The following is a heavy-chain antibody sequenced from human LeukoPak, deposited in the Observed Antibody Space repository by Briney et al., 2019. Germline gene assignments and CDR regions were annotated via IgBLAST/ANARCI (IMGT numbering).Heavy chain of an antibody. CDR1: GFTFTSYS. CDR2: ISSSSSTI. J-gene: IGHJ4*02. V-gene: IGHV3-48*01. D-gene: IGHD3-3*01. CDR3: ARATDPEEWDY. Sequence: GGSLRLSCAASGFTFTSYSMNWVRQAPGKGLEWVSYISSSSSTIYYADSVKGRFTISRDNAKNSLYLQMNSLRADDTAVYYCARATDPEEWDYWGQGTLVTVSS.